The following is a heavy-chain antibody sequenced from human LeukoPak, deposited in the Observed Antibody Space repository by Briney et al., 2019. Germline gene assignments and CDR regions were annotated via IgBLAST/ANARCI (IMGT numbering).Heavy chain of an antibody. CDR2: IISDGTT. J-gene: IGHJ5*02. Sequence: GGSLRLSCAASGFTISSHLMYWVRQPPEKGLVWVSRIISDGTTTYADSVKGRFTISRDNAKNTLYLEMNSLRAEDTALYYCARAYNWKLDPWGQGTLVTVSS. V-gene: IGHV3-74*03. CDR3: ARAYNWKLDP. D-gene: IGHD1-20*01. CDR1: GFTISSHL.